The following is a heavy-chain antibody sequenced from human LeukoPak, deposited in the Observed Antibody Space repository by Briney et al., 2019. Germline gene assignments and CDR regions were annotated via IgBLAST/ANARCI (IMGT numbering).Heavy chain of an antibody. D-gene: IGHD6-13*01. CDR1: GYTFTNYA. CDR2: INAGNGNT. V-gene: IGHV1-3*01. Sequence: ASVKVSCKASGYTFTNYAMHWVRQAPGQRLEWMGWINAGNGNTKYSQKFQGRVTITRDTSASTAYMELSSLRSEDTAVYYCARGSTSNWPFDYWGRGTLVTVSS. J-gene: IGHJ4*02. CDR3: ARGSTSNWPFDY.